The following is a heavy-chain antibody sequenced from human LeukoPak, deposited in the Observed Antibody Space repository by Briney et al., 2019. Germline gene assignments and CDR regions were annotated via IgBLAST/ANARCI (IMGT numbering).Heavy chain of an antibody. V-gene: IGHV4-61*08. CDR2: IYYSGST. J-gene: IGHJ4*02. D-gene: IGHD2-15*01. CDR3: ARIHRYCSGGACYVLDN. Sequence: SETLSLTCTVSGGSISSGGYYWSWIRQHPGKGLEWIGSIYYSGSTNYNPSFKSRITISVDTSRNQFSLQLSSVTAADTAVYYCARIHRYCSGGACYVLDNWGQGTLVAVSS. CDR1: GGSISSGGYY.